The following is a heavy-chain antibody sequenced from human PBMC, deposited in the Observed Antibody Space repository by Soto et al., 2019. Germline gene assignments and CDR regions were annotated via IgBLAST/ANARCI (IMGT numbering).Heavy chain of an antibody. CDR1: GGSISSSSYY. J-gene: IGHJ4*02. Sequence: PSETLSLTCTVSGGSISSSSYYWGWIRQPPGKGLEWIGSIYYSGSTYYNPSLKSRVTISVDTSKNHFSLKLSSVTAADTAVYYCAGLKYFDTSDYLAYWGQGTLVTVSS. D-gene: IGHD3-22*01. CDR3: AGLKYFDTSDYLAY. V-gene: IGHV4-39*02. CDR2: IYYSGST.